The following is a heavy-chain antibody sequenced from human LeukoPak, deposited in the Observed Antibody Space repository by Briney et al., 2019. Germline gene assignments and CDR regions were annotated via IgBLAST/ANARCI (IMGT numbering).Heavy chain of an antibody. D-gene: IGHD6-13*01. CDR3: ARVGIAAAGTIDVDY. V-gene: IGHV1-18*01. CDR1: GYTFTSYG. CDR2: ISAYNGNT. J-gene: IGHJ4*02. Sequence: ASVKVSCKASGYTFTSYGISWVRQAPGQGLGWMGGISAYNGNTNYAQKLQGRVTMTTDTSTSTAYMELRSLRSDDTAVYYCARVGIAAAGTIDVDYWGQGTLVTVSS.